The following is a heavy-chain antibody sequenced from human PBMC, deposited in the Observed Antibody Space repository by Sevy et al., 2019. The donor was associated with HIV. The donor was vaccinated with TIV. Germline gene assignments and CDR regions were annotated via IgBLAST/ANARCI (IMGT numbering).Heavy chain of an antibody. CDR1: GGSISSGGYS. CDR2: IYHIGST. J-gene: IGHJ4*02. V-gene: IGHV4-30-2*01. D-gene: IGHD4-4*01. CDR3: ARVRGSDSNYPFDY. Sequence: SETLSLTCAVSGGSISSGGYSWSWLRQPPGKGLVWIGYIYHIGSTYYNPSLKSRVTISVARSNNQFSLKLSSVTAADTAVYYCARVRGSDSNYPFDYWGQGTLVTVSS.